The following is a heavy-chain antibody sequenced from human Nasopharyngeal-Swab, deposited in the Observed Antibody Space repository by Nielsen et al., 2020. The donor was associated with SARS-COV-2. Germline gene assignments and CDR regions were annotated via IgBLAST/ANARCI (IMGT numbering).Heavy chain of an antibody. CDR3: AKLPTILSDAFDI. J-gene: IGHJ3*02. Sequence: LRLSCAASGFTFDDYAMHWVRQAPGKGLEWVSGISWNSGSIGYADSVKGRFTISRDNAKNSLYLQMNSLRAEDTALYYCAKLPTILSDAFDIWGQGTMVTVSS. CDR1: GFTFDDYA. CDR2: ISWNSGSI. D-gene: IGHD5-24*01. V-gene: IGHV3-9*01.